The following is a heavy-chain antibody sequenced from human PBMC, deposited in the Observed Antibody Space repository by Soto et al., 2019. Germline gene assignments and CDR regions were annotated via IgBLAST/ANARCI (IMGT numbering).Heavy chain of an antibody. CDR1: GGSISSGDYY. V-gene: IGHV4-31*03. J-gene: IGHJ4*02. CDR3: ARAHYYDDSSGYFLY. Sequence: SETLSLTSTVSGGSISSGDYYWSWIRQHPGKGLEWIGYIYNSGSTYYNPSLKSRVTISVDTSKNQFSLKLSSVTAADTAVYYCARAHYYDDSSGYFLYWGQGSLVTVSS. D-gene: IGHD3-22*01. CDR2: IYNSGST.